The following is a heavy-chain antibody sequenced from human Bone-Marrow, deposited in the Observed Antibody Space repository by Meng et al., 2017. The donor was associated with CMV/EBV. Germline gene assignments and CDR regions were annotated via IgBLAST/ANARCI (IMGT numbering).Heavy chain of an antibody. CDR2: IKSKTDGGTT. J-gene: IGHJ2*01. V-gene: IGHV3-15*01. D-gene: IGHD2-2*02. CDR3: AKDGEIYQLLYYWYFDL. CDR1: GFTFGDYA. Sequence: GGSLRLSCAATGFTFGDYAMHWVRQAPGKGLEWVGRIKSKTDGGTTDYAAPVKGRFTISRDDSKNTLYLQMNSLKTEDTAVYYCAKDGEIYQLLYYWYFDLWGRGTLVTVSS.